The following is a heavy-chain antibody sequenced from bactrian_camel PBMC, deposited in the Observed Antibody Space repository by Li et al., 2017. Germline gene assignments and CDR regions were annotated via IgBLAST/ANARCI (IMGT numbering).Heavy chain of an antibody. CDR1: GFMFSTYQ. CDR3: AAGHLIMCTAFAIPSFPD. D-gene: IGHD6*01. Sequence: QLVESGGGLVQPGGSVTLSCATSGFMFSTYQMYWVRQTPAKGLEWVSGVASNGGSTGYADSIVGRFTISKDNAKNTLYLQMDSLTPDDTAMYYCAAGHLIMCTAFAIPSFPDRGQGTQVTVS. CDR2: VASNGGST. V-gene: IGHV3S26*01. J-gene: IGHJ4*01.